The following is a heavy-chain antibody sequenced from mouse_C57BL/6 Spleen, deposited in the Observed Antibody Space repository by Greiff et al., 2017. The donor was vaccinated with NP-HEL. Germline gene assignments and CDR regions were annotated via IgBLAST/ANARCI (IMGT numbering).Heavy chain of an antibody. CDR1: GFTFSNYW. CDR3: TTRDYDVGY. Sequence: EVMLVESGGGLVQPGGSMKLSCVASGFTFSNYWMNWVRQSPEKGLEWVAQIRLKSDNYATHYAESVKGRFTISRDDSKSSVYLQMNNLRAEDTGIYYCTTRDYDVGYWGQGTTLTVSS. D-gene: IGHD2-4*01. CDR2: IRLKSDNYAT. J-gene: IGHJ2*01. V-gene: IGHV6-3*01.